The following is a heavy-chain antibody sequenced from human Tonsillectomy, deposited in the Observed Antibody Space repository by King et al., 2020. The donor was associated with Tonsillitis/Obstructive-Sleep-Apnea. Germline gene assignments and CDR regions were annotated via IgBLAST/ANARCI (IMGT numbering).Heavy chain of an antibody. Sequence: VQLQESGPGLVKPSETLSLTCTVSGGSISSYYWSWIRQPPGKGLEWIGYIYYSGSTNYNPSLKSRVTISVDTSKNQFSLKLSSVTAADTAVYYCARGRRGYFDYWGQGTLVTVSS. CDR1: GGSISSYY. CDR3: ARGRRGYFDY. J-gene: IGHJ4*02. V-gene: IGHV4-59*01. CDR2: IYYSGST.